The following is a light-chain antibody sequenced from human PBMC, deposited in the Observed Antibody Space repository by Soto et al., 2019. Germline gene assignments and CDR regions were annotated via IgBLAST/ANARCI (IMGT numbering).Light chain of an antibody. J-gene: IGKJ4*01. CDR3: QKYSNWPLT. V-gene: IGKV3-15*01. CDR2: GES. CDR1: QSVTNSY. Sequence: EIVMTQSPVTLSVSPGESATLSCRASQSVTNSYLAWYQQKTGQAPRLLIFGESTRAAGIPDRFSGSGSGTELTLTISRLQSEDFAVYYCQKYSNWPLTCGGGTKVDIK.